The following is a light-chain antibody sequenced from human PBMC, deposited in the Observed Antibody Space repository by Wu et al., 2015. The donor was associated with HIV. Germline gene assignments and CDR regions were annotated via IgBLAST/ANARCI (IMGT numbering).Light chain of an antibody. CDR1: RPFPEIT. Sequence: SLSPGEGAPSLVRPVRPFPEITLAWYKQKPGQAPRLLIYGATNRAASNPGRFSGSGSGTDFTLAISGLETEDFAMYFCQQYGDSPWTFGQGTKIEIK. CDR2: GAT. V-gene: IGKV3-20*01. CDR3: QQYGDSPWT. J-gene: IGKJ1*01.